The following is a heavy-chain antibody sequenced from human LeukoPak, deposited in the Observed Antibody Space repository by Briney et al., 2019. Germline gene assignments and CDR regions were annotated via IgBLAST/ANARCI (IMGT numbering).Heavy chain of an antibody. D-gene: IGHD6-19*01. V-gene: IGHV4-34*01. CDR1: GGSFSGYY. CDR3: ARGSTGYSSGWYSLQYGMDV. CDR2: INHSGST. J-gene: IGHJ6*02. Sequence: SETLSLTCAVYGGSFSGYYWSWIRQPPGKGLEWIGEINHSGSTNYNPSLKSRVTISVDTSKSQFSLKLSSVTAADTAVYYCARGSTGYSSGWYSLQYGMDVWGQGTTVTVSS.